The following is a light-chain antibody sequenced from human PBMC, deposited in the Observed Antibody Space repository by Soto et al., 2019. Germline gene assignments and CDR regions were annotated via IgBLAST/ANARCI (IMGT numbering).Light chain of an antibody. CDR1: QSVGRK. CDR3: QQYNYWPPLT. CDR2: GAS. V-gene: IGKV3-15*01. Sequence: EIVMTQSPATLSVSPGERATLSCRAIQSVGRKLAWYQQKPGQAPRLLISGASTRATDIPARFSGSGSGTEFTLTISSLQSEDFAVYFCQQYNYWPPLTFGGGTKVEIK. J-gene: IGKJ4*01.